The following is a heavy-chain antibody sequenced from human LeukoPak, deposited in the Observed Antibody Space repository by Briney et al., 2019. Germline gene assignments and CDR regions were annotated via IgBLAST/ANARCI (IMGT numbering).Heavy chain of an antibody. CDR3: ARESVGVVTPFDC. Sequence: SVTVSFKASVGTFSSYAISWVRQAPAQGLEWMGRIIPILGIANYAQKFQGRVTITADKSTSTAYMELSSLRSEDTAVYYCARESVGVVTPFDCWGQGTLVTVSS. D-gene: IGHD3-3*01. CDR2: IIPILGIA. CDR1: VGTFSSYA. V-gene: IGHV1-69*04. J-gene: IGHJ4*02.